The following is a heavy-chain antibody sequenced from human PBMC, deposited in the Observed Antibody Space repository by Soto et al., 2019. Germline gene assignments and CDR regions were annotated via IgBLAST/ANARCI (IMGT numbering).Heavy chain of an antibody. D-gene: IGHD1-26*01. CDR1: GGTFSSYL. J-gene: IGHJ4*02. CDR2: IIPAFDTT. V-gene: IGHV1-69*06. CDR3: ARGLDQPPVGLHFDT. Sequence: GASVKVSCKTSGGTFSSYLIDWVRQAPGQGLEWMGGIIPAFDTTKYAQKFQDRVTITADKSTSTAYLELRTLTSEDTAVYYCARGLDQPPVGLHFDTWGQGTLVTVSS.